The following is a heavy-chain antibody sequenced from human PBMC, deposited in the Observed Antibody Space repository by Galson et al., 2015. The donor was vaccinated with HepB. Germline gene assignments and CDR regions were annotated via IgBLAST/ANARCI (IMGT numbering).Heavy chain of an antibody. J-gene: IGHJ4*02. CDR2: ISWNSGSI. V-gene: IGHV3-9*01. Sequence: SLRLSCAASGFTFDDYAMHWVRQAPGKGLEWVSGISWNSGSIGYADSVKGRFTISRDNAKDSLYLQMNSLRAEDTALYYCAKSSHYEPSRGAFDYWGQGTLVTVSS. CDR1: GFTFDDYA. D-gene: IGHD3-3*01. CDR3: AKSSHYEPSRGAFDY.